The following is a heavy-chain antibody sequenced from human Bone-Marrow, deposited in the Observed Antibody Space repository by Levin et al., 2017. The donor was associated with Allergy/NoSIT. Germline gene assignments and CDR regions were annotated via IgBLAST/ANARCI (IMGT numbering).Heavy chain of an antibody. J-gene: IGHJ4*02. D-gene: IGHD1-26*01. CDR1: GFSFKTYE. CDR3: ARILTRWAYADY. CDR2: ISGSGNNI. Sequence: GGSLRLSCAASGFSFKTYEMNWVRQAPGKGLEWVSYISGSGNNIYYADSVKGRFTISRDNAKNSLYLQMNSLRAEDTAVYYCARILTRWAYADYWGQGALVTVSS. V-gene: IGHV3-48*03.